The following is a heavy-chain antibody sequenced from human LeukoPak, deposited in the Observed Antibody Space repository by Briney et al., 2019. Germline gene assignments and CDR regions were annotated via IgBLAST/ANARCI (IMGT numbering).Heavy chain of an antibody. V-gene: IGHV1-69*05. CDR1: GGTFSSYA. Sequence: GASVKVSCKASGGTFSSYAISWVRQAPGQGLEWMGRIIPIFGTANYAQKFQGRVTITTDESTSTAYMELSSLRSEDTAVYYCARDRYHPGGDYGDYEALYYMDVWGKGTTVTVSS. J-gene: IGHJ6*03. CDR3: ARDRYHPGGDYGDYEALYYMDV. CDR2: IIPIFGTA. D-gene: IGHD4-17*01.